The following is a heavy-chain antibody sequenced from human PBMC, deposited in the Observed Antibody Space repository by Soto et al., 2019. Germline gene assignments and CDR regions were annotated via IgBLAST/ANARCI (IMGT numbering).Heavy chain of an antibody. CDR3: ARELIYCSGGSCYSGSSFDY. Sequence: ASVKVSCKASGYTFTSYAMHWVRQAPGQRLEWMGWINAGNGNTKYSQKFQGRVTITRDTSASTAYMELSSLRSEDTAVYYCARELIYCSGGSCYSGSSFDYWGQGTLVTVSS. J-gene: IGHJ4*02. D-gene: IGHD2-15*01. CDR2: INAGNGNT. V-gene: IGHV1-3*01. CDR1: GYTFTSYA.